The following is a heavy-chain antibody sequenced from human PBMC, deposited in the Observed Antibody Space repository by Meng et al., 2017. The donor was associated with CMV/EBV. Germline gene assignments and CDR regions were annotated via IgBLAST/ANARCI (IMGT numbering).Heavy chain of an antibody. Sequence: QVQVQQWGAGLLKPSETPSLTCAGDGGSVSGYCWGWIRQPPGKGLEWIGEINHSGSTNYNPSLKSRVTISVDTSKNQFSLKLSSVSAADTAVYYCARGGVEMATIGYYFGYWGQGTLVTVSS. CDR3: ARGGVEMATIGYYFGY. D-gene: IGHD5-24*01. CDR2: INHSGST. CDR1: GGSVSGYC. J-gene: IGHJ4*02. V-gene: IGHV4-34*01.